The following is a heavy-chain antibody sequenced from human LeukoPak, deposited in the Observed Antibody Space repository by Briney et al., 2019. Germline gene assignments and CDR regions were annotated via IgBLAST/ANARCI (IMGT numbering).Heavy chain of an antibody. J-gene: IGHJ4*02. D-gene: IGHD3-22*01. Sequence: PGRSLRLSCAASGFTFDDYAMHWVRQAPGKGLEWVSGISWNSGSIGYADSVKGRFTISRDNAKNSLYLQMNSLRAEDTALYYCAKDRYYDSSGYYYGWGQGTLVTVSS. CDR3: AKDRYYDSSGYYYG. CDR1: GFTFDDYA. CDR2: ISWNSGSI. V-gene: IGHV3-9*01.